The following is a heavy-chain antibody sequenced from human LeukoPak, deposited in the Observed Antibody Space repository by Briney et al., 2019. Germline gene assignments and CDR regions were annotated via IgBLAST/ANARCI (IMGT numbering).Heavy chain of an antibody. D-gene: IGHD6-13*01. CDR2: ISAYNGNT. CDR1: GYTFTSYG. Sequence: ASVTVSCTASGYTFTSYGISWVRQAPGQGLEWMGWISAYNGNTNYAQKLQGRVTMTTDTSTSTAYMELRSLRSDDTAVYYCARDGVIAAAGTDFYYYGMDVWGQGTTVTVSS. J-gene: IGHJ6*02. V-gene: IGHV1-18*01. CDR3: ARDGVIAAAGTDFYYYGMDV.